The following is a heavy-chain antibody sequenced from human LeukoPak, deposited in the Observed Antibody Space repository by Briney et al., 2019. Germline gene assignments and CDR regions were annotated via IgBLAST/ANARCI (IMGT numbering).Heavy chain of an antibody. J-gene: IGHJ3*02. CDR2: INHSGST. CDR1: GGSFSGYY. V-gene: IGHV4-34*01. Sequence: PSETLSLTCAVYGGSFSGYYWSWIRQPPGKGLEWIGEINHSGSTNYNPSLKSRVTISVDTSKNQFSLKLSSVTAADTAVYYCARERSLGYAFDTWGQGTMVTVSS. D-gene: IGHD3-16*01. CDR3: ARERSLGYAFDT.